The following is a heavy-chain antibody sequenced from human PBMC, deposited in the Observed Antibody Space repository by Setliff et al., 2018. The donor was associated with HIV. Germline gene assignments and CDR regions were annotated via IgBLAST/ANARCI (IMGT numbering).Heavy chain of an antibody. CDR1: GASIRSFH. D-gene: IGHD6-19*01. J-gene: IGHJ4*02. CDR2: VSHSGST. CDR3: ARMRGRAVLSYYFDH. Sequence: TSETLSLTCTVSGASIRSFHWSWIRQPPGKGLEYIGYVSHSGSTSYNPSLNSRVTMSIDTARDQFSLTVRSVTAADTAVYYCARMRGRAVLSYYFDHWGQGRLVTVSS. V-gene: IGHV4-59*01.